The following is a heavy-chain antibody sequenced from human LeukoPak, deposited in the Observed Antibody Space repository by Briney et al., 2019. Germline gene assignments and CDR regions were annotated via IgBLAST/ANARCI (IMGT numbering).Heavy chain of an antibody. D-gene: IGHD6-19*01. V-gene: IGHV1-24*01. CDR3: ATPIAVAGLYYFDY. Sequence: ASVKLSFTVSGYTLTELSMHWVRQAPGKALEWMGGFDPEDGETIYAQKFQGRVTMIEDTSTDTAYMELSSLRSEDTAVYYCATPIAVAGLYYFDYWGQGTLVTVSS. CDR1: GYTLTELS. CDR2: FDPEDGET. J-gene: IGHJ4*02.